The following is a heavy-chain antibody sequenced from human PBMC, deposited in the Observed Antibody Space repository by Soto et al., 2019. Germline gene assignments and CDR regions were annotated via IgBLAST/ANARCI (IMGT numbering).Heavy chain of an antibody. D-gene: IGHD2-8*01. CDR1: GFTFGDFA. V-gene: IGHV3-23*01. CDR3: AKSGNGGWGGFDP. CDR2: INYNGENT. J-gene: IGHJ4*01. Sequence: PGGSLRLSCAASGFTFGDFALSWVRLAPGKGLEWVSAINYNGENTFYLDSVRGRFTISRDNSRDTLFLQMNSLRDEDKAVYYYAKSGNGGWGGFDPWGQGPLVTVSS.